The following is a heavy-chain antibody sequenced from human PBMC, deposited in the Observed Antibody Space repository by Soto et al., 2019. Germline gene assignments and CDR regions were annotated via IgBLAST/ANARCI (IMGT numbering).Heavy chain of an antibody. V-gene: IGHV4-59*01. CDR3: ARVRGGSGKSNWFDP. D-gene: IGHD2-15*01. Sequence: LSLTCTVSGGSISSYYWSWIRQPPGKGLEWIGYIYYSGSTNYNPSLKSRVTISVDTSKDQFSLKLSSVTAADTAVYCCARVRGGSGKSNWFDPWGQGTLVTVSS. J-gene: IGHJ5*02. CDR1: GGSISSYY. CDR2: IYYSGST.